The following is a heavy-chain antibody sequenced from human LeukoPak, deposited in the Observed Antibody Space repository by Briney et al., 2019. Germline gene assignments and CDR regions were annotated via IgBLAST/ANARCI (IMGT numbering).Heavy chain of an antibody. CDR2: IKQDGSEK. Sequence: QSGGSLRLSCAASGFTFSSYWMSWVRQAPGKVLEWVANIKQDGSEKYYVDSVKGRFTISRDNAKNSLYLQMNSLRAEDTAVYYCARVKNNYYDSSGYSDWGQGTLVTVSS. V-gene: IGHV3-7*04. D-gene: IGHD3-22*01. CDR3: ARVKNNYYDSSGYSD. J-gene: IGHJ4*02. CDR1: GFTFSSYW.